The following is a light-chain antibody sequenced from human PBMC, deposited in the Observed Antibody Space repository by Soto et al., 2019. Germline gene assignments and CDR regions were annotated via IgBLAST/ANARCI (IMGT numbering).Light chain of an antibody. CDR3: QSYDSSLSGYV. CDR1: SSNIGAGYE. Sequence: QSVLTQPPSVSEAPRQRVTISCTGSSSNIGAGYEAHWYQQVPGTAPKLLIYENNNRPSGVPDRFSGSKSGTSASLAITRLQAEDEAEYYCQSYDSSLSGYVFGTGTKVTVL. V-gene: IGLV1-40*01. CDR2: ENN. J-gene: IGLJ1*01.